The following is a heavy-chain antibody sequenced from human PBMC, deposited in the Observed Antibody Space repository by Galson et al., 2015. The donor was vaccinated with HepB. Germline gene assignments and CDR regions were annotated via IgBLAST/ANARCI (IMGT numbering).Heavy chain of an antibody. CDR1: GDSVSSRSYY. Sequence: LTCTVSGDSVSSRSYYWSWIRQSPGKGLEWIGNIYYSGSTNYNPSLKSRATILVDMSRNQFSLKLSSVTAADTAVSYCARDNTWIYLWDRNHYGLDVWGQGTTVTGSS. V-gene: IGHV4-61*01. D-gene: IGHD5-18*01. CDR3: ARDNTWIYLWDRNHYGLDV. CDR2: IYYSGST. J-gene: IGHJ6*02.